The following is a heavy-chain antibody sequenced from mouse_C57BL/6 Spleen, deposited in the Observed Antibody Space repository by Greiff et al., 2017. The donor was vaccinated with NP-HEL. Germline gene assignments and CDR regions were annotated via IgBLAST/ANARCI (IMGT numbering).Heavy chain of an antibody. V-gene: IGHV14-4*01. Sequence: VQLQQSGAELVRPGASVKLSCTASGFNIKDDYMHWVKQRPEQGLEWIGWIDPENGDTEYASKFQGKATITADTSSNTAYLQLSSLTSEDTAVYYCTTGSDYLFAYWGQGTLVTVSA. J-gene: IGHJ3*01. CDR2: IDPENGDT. D-gene: IGHD2-4*01. CDR1: GFNIKDDY. CDR3: TTGSDYLFAY.